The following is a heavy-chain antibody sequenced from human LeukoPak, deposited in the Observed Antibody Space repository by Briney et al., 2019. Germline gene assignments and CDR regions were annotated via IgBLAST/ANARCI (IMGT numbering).Heavy chain of an antibody. D-gene: IGHD3-10*01. CDR1: GFTFSSYA. CDR2: ISYDGSNK. V-gene: IGHV3-30-3*01. Sequence: AGGSLRLSCAASGFTFSSYAMHWVRQAPGKGLEWVAVISYDGSNKYYADSVKGRFTISRDNSKNTLYLQMNSLRAEDTAVYYCARDPKEGLLWFQVDYYYGMDVWGQGTTVTVSS. CDR3: ARDPKEGLLWFQVDYYYGMDV. J-gene: IGHJ6*02.